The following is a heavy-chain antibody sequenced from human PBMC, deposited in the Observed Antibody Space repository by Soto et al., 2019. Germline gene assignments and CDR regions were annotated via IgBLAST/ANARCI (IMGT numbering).Heavy chain of an antibody. CDR1: GYTFTSYD. CDR3: ARVVGYGNYDFWSGYFPGYYYYGMDV. V-gene: IGHV1-18*01. D-gene: IGHD3-3*01. J-gene: IGHJ6*02. Sequence: ASVKVSCKASGYTFTSYDINWVRQAPGQGLEWMGWISAYNGNTNYAQKLQGRVTMTTDTSTSTAYMELRSLRSDDTAVYYCARVVGYGNYDFWSGYFPGYYYYGMDVWGQGTTVTVSS. CDR2: ISAYNGNT.